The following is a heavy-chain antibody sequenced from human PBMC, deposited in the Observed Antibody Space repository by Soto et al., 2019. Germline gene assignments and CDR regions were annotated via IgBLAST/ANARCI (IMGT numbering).Heavy chain of an antibody. V-gene: IGHV1-3*01. CDR1: GYTFTSYA. D-gene: IGHD6-19*01. J-gene: IGHJ4*02. CDR3: ARSSSGLFEFDY. CDR2: INAGNGNT. Sequence: QVQLVQSGAEVKKPGASVKVSCKASGYTFTSYAMHWVRQAPGQRLEWMGWINAGNGNTKYSQKFQGRVTITRDTSASTAYMELSSLRSEDTAVYYCARSSSGLFEFDYWGQGTLVTVSS.